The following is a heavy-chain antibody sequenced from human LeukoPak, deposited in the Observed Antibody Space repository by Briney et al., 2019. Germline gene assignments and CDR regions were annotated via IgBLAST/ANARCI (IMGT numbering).Heavy chain of an antibody. CDR3: AHIMITYGGVLRDDAFDV. CDR2: IYWDNDK. Sequence: SGPTLVIPTQTLTLTCTFSGFSLITSGVGVGWIRQSPGKALEWVAIIYWDNDKRYSPYLRDRLTIAKDTSNNQVVLVMTNMDPVDTATYFCAHIMITYGGVLRDDAFDVWGPGTVVTVSP. CDR1: GFSLITSGVG. V-gene: IGHV2-5*02. J-gene: IGHJ3*01. D-gene: IGHD3-16*01.